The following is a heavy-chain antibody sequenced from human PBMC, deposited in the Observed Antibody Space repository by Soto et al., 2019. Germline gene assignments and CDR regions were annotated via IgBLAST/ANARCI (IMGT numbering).Heavy chain of an antibody. V-gene: IGHV4-30-4*01. CDR2: IYYSGST. D-gene: IGHD4-4*01. Sequence: QVQLQESGPGLVKPSQTRSLTCTGSDGSISSGDYYWSLIRQPRGKGLEWIGYIYYSGSTYYNPSLKSRVTISVETSKNQFYLKLSSVTAADTAVYYCAREHCVMYVDYSRYYFDYWGQGTLVTVSS. CDR3: AREHCVMYVDYSRYYFDY. CDR1: DGSISSGDYY. J-gene: IGHJ4*02.